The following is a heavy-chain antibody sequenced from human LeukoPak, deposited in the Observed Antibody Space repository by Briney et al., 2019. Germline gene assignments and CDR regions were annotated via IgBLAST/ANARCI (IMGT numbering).Heavy chain of an antibody. D-gene: IGHD4-23*01. J-gene: IGHJ3*02. CDR2: SNDSGGT. CDR3: ARAGGQDAFDI. V-gene: IGHV4-34*01. Sequence: SETLSLTCGVSGGSFSGCYWTWIRRPPGKGLEWIGESNDSGGTSYSPSLRGRLRISVDRSNNQFSLRLSSVTAADTAVYYCARAGGQDAFDIWGQGTMVTVSS. CDR1: GGSFSGCY.